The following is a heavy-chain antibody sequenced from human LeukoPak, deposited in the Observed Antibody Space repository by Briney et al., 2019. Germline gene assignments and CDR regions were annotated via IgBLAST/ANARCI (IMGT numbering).Heavy chain of an antibody. V-gene: IGHV3-9*01. CDR1: GFTFDDYA. CDR2: ISWNSGSI. J-gene: IGHJ3*02. CDR3: AKDMGGGALDAFDI. Sequence: GGSLSLSCAASGFTFDDYAMNWVGQAPGKGLEWVSGISWNSGSIGYADSVKGRFTISRDNAKNSLYLQMNSLRAEDTALYYCAKDMGGGALDAFDIWGQGTMVTVSS. D-gene: IGHD2-15*01.